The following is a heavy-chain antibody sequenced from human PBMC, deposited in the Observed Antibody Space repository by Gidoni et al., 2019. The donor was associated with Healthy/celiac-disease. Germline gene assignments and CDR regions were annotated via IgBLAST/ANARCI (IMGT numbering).Heavy chain of an antibody. CDR1: GFTFSSYW. CDR3: ARWRPVTRFYFDY. V-gene: IGHV3-7*01. J-gene: IGHJ4*02. CDR2: IKQDGSEK. D-gene: IGHD3-10*01. Sequence: EVQLVESGGGLVQPGGSLRLSCAASGFTFSSYWMSWVRQAPGKGLGWVANIKQDGSEKYYVDSVKGRFTISRDNAKNSLYLQMNSLRAEDTAVYYCARWRPVTRFYFDYWGQGTLVTVSS.